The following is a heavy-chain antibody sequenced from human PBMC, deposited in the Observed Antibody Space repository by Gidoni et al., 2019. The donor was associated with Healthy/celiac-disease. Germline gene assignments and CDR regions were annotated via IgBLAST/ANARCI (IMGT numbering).Heavy chain of an antibody. J-gene: IGHJ3*02. CDR1: GFTFSSYW. CDR2: IKQDGSEK. CDR3: ARDMGDIVVVPAAGGDAFDI. Sequence: EVQLVESGGGLVQPGGSLRLSCAASGFTFSSYWLRWVSQAPGKGLEWVANIKQDGSEKYYVDSVKGRFTISRDNAKNSLFLQMNSLRAEDTAVYYGARDMGDIVVVPAAGGDAFDIWGQGTMVTVSS. V-gene: IGHV3-7*01. D-gene: IGHD2-2*01.